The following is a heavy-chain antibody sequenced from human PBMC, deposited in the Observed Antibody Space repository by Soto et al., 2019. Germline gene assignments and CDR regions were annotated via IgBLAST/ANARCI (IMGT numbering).Heavy chain of an antibody. CDR1: GFTFNNYE. CDR2: IKQDGREK. Sequence: GGSLRLSCAASGFTFNNYEMIWVRQAPGKGLEWVANIKQDGREKYYVDSVKGRFTISRDNAEDSLFLQMNSLRVEDTAVYYCARAYYRGMDVWGLGTTVTVSS. V-gene: IGHV3-7*05. J-gene: IGHJ6*02. CDR3: ARAYYRGMDV. D-gene: IGHD1-26*01.